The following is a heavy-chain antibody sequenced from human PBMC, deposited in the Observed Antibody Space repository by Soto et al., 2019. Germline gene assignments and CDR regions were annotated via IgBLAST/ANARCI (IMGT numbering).Heavy chain of an antibody. CDR1: GYTFSNYG. Sequence: ASVKVSCKTSGYTFSNYGITWVRQAPGQPLEWLGWISLYSDGTNYAQKFQGRVSMTTDTSTTTAYMDLRSLRSDDTAVYYCARVVPGAEAWFGPWGQGTLVTVSS. CDR2: ISLYSDGT. D-gene: IGHD2-2*01. J-gene: IGHJ5*02. V-gene: IGHV1-18*01. CDR3: ARVVPGAEAWFGP.